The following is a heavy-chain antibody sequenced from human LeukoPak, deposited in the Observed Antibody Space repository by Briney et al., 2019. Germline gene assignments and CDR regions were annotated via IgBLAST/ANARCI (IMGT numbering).Heavy chain of an antibody. Sequence: GGSLRLSCAASGFTFEDYAMHWVRQAPGKGLEWVSSISWNSGSIGYADSVKGRFTISRDNAKNSLYLQMNSLRSEDTAVYYCARDRRRTGTKGTYYFDYWGQGTLVTVSS. V-gene: IGHV3-9*01. D-gene: IGHD1-1*01. CDR3: ARDRRRTGTKGTYYFDY. CDR1: GFTFEDYA. CDR2: ISWNSGSI. J-gene: IGHJ4*02.